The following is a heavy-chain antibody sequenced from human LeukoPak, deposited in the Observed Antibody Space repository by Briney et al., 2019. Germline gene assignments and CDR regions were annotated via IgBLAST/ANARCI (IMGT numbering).Heavy chain of an antibody. J-gene: IGHJ6*04. Sequence: SQTLSLTCTVSGASITSGVHYCSWIRQHPGKGPEWIGHIYYSGSTYSNPSLKGRVSMSLDTSKNQLALELLSVAPPDSPVHCCARLLNGAPPHYYHSIHLWAKGPTLTVST. CDR3: ARLLNGAPPHYYHSIHL. D-gene: IGHD2-15*01. CDR2: IYYSGST. V-gene: IGHV4-31*03. CDR1: GASITSGVHY.